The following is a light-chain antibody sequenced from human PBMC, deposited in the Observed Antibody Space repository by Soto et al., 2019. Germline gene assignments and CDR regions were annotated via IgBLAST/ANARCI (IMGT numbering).Light chain of an antibody. J-gene: IGLJ1*01. V-gene: IGLV2-14*03. CDR2: DVS. CDR1: SSDVGGYNY. Sequence: QSALTQPASVSGSPGQSITLSCTGTSSDVGGYNYVSWYQQHPGEAPKIIIYDVSSRPSGVSYRFSGSKSGNTASLTISGLQSEDEADYYCSSYTSSTFGVFGTGTKLTVL. CDR3: SSYTSSTFGV.